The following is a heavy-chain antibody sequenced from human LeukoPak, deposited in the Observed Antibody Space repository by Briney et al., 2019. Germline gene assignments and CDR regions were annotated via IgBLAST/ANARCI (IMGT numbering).Heavy chain of an antibody. V-gene: IGHV3-9*03. CDR2: ISWNSGSI. D-gene: IGHD5-18*01. Sequence: GGSLRLSCTVSGFTFDEYAMHWVRQAPGKGLEWVSGISWNSGSIGYADSVKGRFTISRDNAKNSLYLQMNSLRAEDMALYYCPKAAGYRYGLHFDYWGQGTLVTVSS. J-gene: IGHJ4*02. CDR1: GFTFDEYA. CDR3: PKAAGYRYGLHFDY.